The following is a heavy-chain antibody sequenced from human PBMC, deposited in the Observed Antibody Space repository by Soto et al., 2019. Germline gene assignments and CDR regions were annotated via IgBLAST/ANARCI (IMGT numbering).Heavy chain of an antibody. CDR2: ISGSGGSR. D-gene: IGHD3-3*01. J-gene: IGHJ4*02. CDR1: GFTFSSYA. CDR3: AKGSDFWSGYYNDY. Sequence: EVQLLASGGGLVQPGGSLRLSCAASGFTFSSYAMSWVRQAPGKGLEWVSAISGSGGSRYYADSVKGRFTISRDNSKNTLYLQMNSLRAEDTAVYYCAKGSDFWSGYYNDYWGQGTLVTVSS. V-gene: IGHV3-23*01.